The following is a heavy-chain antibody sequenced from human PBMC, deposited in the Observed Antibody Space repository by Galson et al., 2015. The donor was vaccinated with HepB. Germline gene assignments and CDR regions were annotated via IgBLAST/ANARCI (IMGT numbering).Heavy chain of an antibody. D-gene: IGHD3-3*01. CDR1: GGSISSSNW. Sequence: QVQLQESGPGLVKPSETLSLTCAVSGGSISSSNWWCWVRQPPGKGLEWIGEIYHSGSTNYNPSLKSRVTISVDKSKNQFSLKLSSVTAADTAVYYCARAGGDDFWSGYYRLFDYWGQGTLVTVSS. V-gene: IGHV4-4*02. CDR3: ARAGGDDFWSGYYRLFDY. CDR2: IYHSGST. J-gene: IGHJ4*02.